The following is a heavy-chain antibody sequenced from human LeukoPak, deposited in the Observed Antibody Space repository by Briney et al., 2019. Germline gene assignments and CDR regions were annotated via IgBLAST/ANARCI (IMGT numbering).Heavy chain of an antibody. J-gene: IGHJ5*01. CDR2: ISSTSAYI. CDR1: GFALKSYS. Sequence: TGGSLRLSCAGSGFALKSYSLSWVRQAPGKGLEWVSSISSTSAYIYYADSVKGQFTISRDNVDNVVYLQMNSLGAEDTAVYYCARVAVSGPTGWFDSWGQGTLVIVSS. V-gene: IGHV3-21*01. D-gene: IGHD2-8*02. CDR3: ARVAVSGPTGWFDS.